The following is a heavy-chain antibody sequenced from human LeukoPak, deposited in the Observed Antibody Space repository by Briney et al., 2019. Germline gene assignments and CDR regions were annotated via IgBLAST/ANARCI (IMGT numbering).Heavy chain of an antibody. Sequence: SETLSLTCTVSGGSISGYYWSWIRQSPGKGLVWIGYTYYSGSTNYNPSLKSRVTISVDMSKNQFSLKLSSVTAADTALYYCARHFTYYYDSNGYPRDAFDVWGQGTVVTVSS. V-gene: IGHV4-59*08. CDR2: TYYSGST. CDR1: GGSISGYY. D-gene: IGHD3-22*01. J-gene: IGHJ3*01. CDR3: ARHFTYYYDSNGYPRDAFDV.